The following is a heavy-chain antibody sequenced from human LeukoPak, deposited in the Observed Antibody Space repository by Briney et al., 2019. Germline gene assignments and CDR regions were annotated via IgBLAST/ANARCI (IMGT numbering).Heavy chain of an antibody. Sequence: SVKVSCKASGGTFSSYAISWVRQAPGQGLEWMGRIIPILGIANYAQKFQGRVTITADKSTSTAYMELSSLRSEDTAVYYCARHKTYSSGYYSEYFQHWGQGTLVTVSS. CDR1: GGTFSSYA. D-gene: IGHD3-22*01. J-gene: IGHJ1*01. V-gene: IGHV1-69*04. CDR2: IIPILGIA. CDR3: ARHKTYSSGYYSEYFQH.